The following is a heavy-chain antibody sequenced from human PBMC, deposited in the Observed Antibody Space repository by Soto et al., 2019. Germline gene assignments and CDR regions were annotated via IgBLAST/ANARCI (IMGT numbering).Heavy chain of an antibody. J-gene: IGHJ4*02. D-gene: IGHD2-2*02. V-gene: IGHV1-69*06. CDR3: AREGRGKKAGYNGLVSLGY. Sequence: QVQLVQSGAEVKTPGSSLKVSCTVSGSRFSNYVISWVRQAPGHGLEWLGRIIPIFNTTQYAQTFQGRVNITADKATKTAVLELSSLRSDDTAVYYCAREGRGKKAGYNGLVSLGYWGQGTLVTVSS. CDR2: IIPIFNTT. CDR1: GSRFSNYV.